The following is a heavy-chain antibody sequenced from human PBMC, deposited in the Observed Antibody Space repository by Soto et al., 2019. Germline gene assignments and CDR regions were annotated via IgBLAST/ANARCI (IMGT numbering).Heavy chain of an antibody. CDR2: VKSDGTIT. V-gene: IGHV3-74*03. CDR3: VKEVTGKEILIGDYRTFDV. CDR1: EFTFSSHW. D-gene: IGHD3-9*01. Sequence: EVQVVESGGDLVQHGGSLRLYCTASEFTFSSHWMHWVRQSPGKWLVWAARVKSDGTITTYEDSVKGRFTISRNNAKNALYLQITILRVEDTAVYYCVKEVTGKEILIGDYRTFDVWGQGTQVTVSS. J-gene: IGHJ3*01.